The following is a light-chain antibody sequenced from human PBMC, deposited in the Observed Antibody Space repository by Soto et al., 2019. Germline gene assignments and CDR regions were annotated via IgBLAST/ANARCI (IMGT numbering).Light chain of an antibody. CDR3: QQSNNYPWT. Sequence: DIQLTQSPSTLSASVGDRVTITCRASQYIHNYLAWYQQKPGEAPKLLIYEAANLESGVASRFRGSGTGTELTLPTISLHPDDFENYYCQQSNNYPWTFGEGTRVEI. J-gene: IGKJ1*01. V-gene: IGKV1-5*03. CDR2: EAA. CDR1: QYIHNY.